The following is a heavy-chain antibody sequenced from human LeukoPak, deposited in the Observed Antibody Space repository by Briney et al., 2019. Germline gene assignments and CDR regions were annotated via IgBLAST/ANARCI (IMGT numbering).Heavy chain of an antibody. J-gene: IGHJ4*02. V-gene: IGHV3-21*01. Sequence: GGSLRLSCAASGFTFSSYAMSWVRRAPGKGLEWISSISSGSSYIYYADSVKGRFTISRDNAKNSLYLQMNSLRAEDTAVYYCARDYAGGPLYYFDYWGQGTLVTVSS. D-gene: IGHD2-8*02. CDR1: GFTFSSYA. CDR2: ISSGSSYI. CDR3: ARDYAGGPLYYFDY.